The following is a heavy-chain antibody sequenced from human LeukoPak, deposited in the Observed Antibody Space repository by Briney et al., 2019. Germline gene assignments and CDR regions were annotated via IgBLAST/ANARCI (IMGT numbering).Heavy chain of an antibody. CDR3: ATTPYYDSSGYYY. CDR1: GYTFTSYY. CDR2: FDPEDGET. D-gene: IGHD3-22*01. J-gene: IGHJ4*02. Sequence: GASVKVSCKASGYTFTSYYMHWVRQAPGKGLEWMGGFDPEDGETIYAQKFQGRVTMTEDTSTDTAYMELSSLRSEDTAVYYCATTPYYDSSGYYYWGQGTLVTVSS. V-gene: IGHV1-24*01.